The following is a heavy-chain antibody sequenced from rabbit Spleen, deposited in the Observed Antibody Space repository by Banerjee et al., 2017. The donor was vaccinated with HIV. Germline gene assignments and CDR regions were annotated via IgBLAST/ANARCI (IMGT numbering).Heavy chain of an antibody. CDR2: IDGVFGTK. J-gene: IGHJ4*01. Sequence: QEQLVESGGGLVQPGGSLKLSCKVSGFDLRTYGVSWVRQAPGKGLEWTGYIDGVFGTKYYARWVNGRFTISSHNAQNTLYLQMNSLTAADTATYFCVRGASSSGYYSLWGPGTLVTVS. D-gene: IGHD1-1*01. CDR3: VRGASSSGYYSL. CDR1: GFDLRTYG. V-gene: IGHV1S47*01.